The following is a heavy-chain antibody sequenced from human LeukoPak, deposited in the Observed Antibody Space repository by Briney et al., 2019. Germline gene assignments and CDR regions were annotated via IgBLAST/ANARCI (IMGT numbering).Heavy chain of an antibody. D-gene: IGHD3-3*01. J-gene: IGHJ5*02. CDR1: GFTFSSYW. V-gene: IGHV3-7*01. Sequence: GGSLRLSCAASGFTFSSYWMNWARQAPGKGLEWVANIKQDGSEKYYVDSVKGRFTISRDNAKNSLYLQMNSLRAEDTAVYYCAYDFWSGYAPADWFDPWGQGTLVTVSS. CDR2: IKQDGSEK. CDR3: AYDFWSGYAPADWFDP.